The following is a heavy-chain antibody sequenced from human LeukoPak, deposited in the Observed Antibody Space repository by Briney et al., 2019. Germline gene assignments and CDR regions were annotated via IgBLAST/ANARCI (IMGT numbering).Heavy chain of an antibody. D-gene: IGHD3-10*01. CDR1: GFTFSSYA. J-gene: IGHJ4*02. V-gene: IGHV3-30-3*01. CDR2: ISYDGSNK. Sequence: GGSLRLSCAASGFTFSSYAMHWVRQAPGKGLEWVAVISYDGSNKYYADSVKGRFTISRDNSKNTLYLQMNSLRAEDTAVYYCARETYYYGSGRSPPDYWGQGTLVTVSS. CDR3: ARETYYYGSGRSPPDY.